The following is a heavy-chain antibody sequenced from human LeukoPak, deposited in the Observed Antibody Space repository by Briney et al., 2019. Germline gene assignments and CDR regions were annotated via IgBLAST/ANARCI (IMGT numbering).Heavy chain of an antibody. J-gene: IGHJ4*02. CDR1: GGSISSSSYY. D-gene: IGHD3-9*01. CDR3: FLVYILTGYYYFDY. CDR2: IYYSGST. Sequence: SETLSLTCTVSGGSISSSSYYWGWIRQPPGKGLEWIGSIYYSGSTYYNPSLKSRVTISVDTSKNQFSLKLSSVTAADTAVYYCFLVYILTGYYYFDYWGQGTLVTVSS. V-gene: IGHV4-39*07.